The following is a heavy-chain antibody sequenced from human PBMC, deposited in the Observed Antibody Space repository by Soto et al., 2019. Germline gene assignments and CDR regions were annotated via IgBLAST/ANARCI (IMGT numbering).Heavy chain of an antibody. Sequence: QITLKESGPTLVKPTQTLTLTCTFSGFSLSTSGVGVGWIRQPPGKALEWLALIYWDDDKRYSPSLKSRRTITKDTSKNQVVHTMTNIDPVDTATSYCAQSDGSSGDDYWGQGTLVTVSS. CDR2: IYWDDDK. CDR1: GFSLSTSGVG. D-gene: IGHD1-26*01. J-gene: IGHJ4*02. V-gene: IGHV2-5*02. CDR3: AQSDGSSGDDY.